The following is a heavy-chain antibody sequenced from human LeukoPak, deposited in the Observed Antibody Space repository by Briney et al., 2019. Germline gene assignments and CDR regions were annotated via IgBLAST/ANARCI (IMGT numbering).Heavy chain of an antibody. Sequence: GGSLRLSCAASGFTFSSYAMHWVRQAPRKGLEYVSAISSNGGSTYYANSVKGRFTISRDNSKNTLYLQMGSLRAEDMAVYYCARAVAVADLDYWGQGTLVTVSS. D-gene: IGHD6-19*01. V-gene: IGHV3-64*01. CDR2: ISSNGGST. J-gene: IGHJ4*02. CDR1: GFTFSSYA. CDR3: ARAVAVADLDY.